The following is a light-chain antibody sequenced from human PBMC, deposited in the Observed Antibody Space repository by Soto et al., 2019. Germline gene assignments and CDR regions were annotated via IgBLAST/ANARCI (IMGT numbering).Light chain of an antibody. Sequence: DIVMTQSPDSLAVSLGERATINCKSSQSVLYSSNNKSYLAWYQQKPGQPPKLLIYWASTRESGVPDRFNGSGSGTDFTLTISSLQAEDVAVYYCQQYYSIPYTFGQGTKLEIK. J-gene: IGKJ2*01. CDR1: QSVLYSSNNKSY. V-gene: IGKV4-1*01. CDR3: QQYYSIPYT. CDR2: WAS.